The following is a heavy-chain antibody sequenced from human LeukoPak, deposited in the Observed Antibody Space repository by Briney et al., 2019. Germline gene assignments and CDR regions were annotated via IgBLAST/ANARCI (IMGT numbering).Heavy chain of an antibody. Sequence: SETLSLTCTVSGGSISSYYWSWIRQPPGKGLEWIGYIYHSGSTYYNPSLKSRVTISVDTSKNQFSLKLSSVTAADTAVYYCARHGLGDDFWSGYYTGKGYNWFDPWGQGTLVTISS. J-gene: IGHJ5*02. D-gene: IGHD3-3*01. V-gene: IGHV4-59*08. CDR1: GGSISSYY. CDR3: ARHGLGDDFWSGYYTGKGYNWFDP. CDR2: IYHSGST.